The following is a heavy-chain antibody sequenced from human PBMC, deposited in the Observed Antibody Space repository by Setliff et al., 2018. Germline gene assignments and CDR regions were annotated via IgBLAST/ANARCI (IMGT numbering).Heavy chain of an antibody. V-gene: IGHV3-49*04. D-gene: IGHD6-19*01. CDR2: IRSKAYGGTT. CDR1: GFTFGDSA. J-gene: IGHJ4*02. CDR3: AKDSLSGWSAVDY. Sequence: LRLSCVASGFTFGDSAMSWVRQAPGKGLEWVGFIRSKAYGGTTEYAASVKGRFTISRDDSKSIAYLQMNSLRPEDTAVYYCAKDSLSGWSAVDYWGQGTLVTVSS.